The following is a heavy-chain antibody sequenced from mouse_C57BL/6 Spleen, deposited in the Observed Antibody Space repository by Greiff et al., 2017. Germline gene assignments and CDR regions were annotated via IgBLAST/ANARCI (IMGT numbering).Heavy chain of an antibody. CDR2: INPNYGTT. CDR3: VLENYDYPAWFAY. D-gene: IGHD2-4*01. Sequence: VQLQQSGPELVKPGASVKISCKASGYSFTDYNMNWVKQSNGKSLEWIGVINPNYGTTSSNQKFKGKATLTVDQSSSTAYMQLNSLTAEDSAVYYWVLENYDYPAWFAYWGQGTLVTVSA. J-gene: IGHJ3*01. CDR1: GYSFTDYN. V-gene: IGHV1-39*01.